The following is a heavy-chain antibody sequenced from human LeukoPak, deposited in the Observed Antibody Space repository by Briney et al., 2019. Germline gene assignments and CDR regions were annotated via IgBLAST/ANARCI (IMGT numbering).Heavy chain of an antibody. CDR2: TWNGKNDK. Sequence: GGSLRLSCATSGFTFSHYGMHWVRQAPGKGLDWVAVTWNGKNDKYYADSVKGRFTISRDDSKNTLYLQVNSLKTEDTAVYYCTTGGVAVAGTKVKVLPFDFWGQGTLVTVSS. V-gene: IGHV3-33*01. CDR1: GFTFSHYG. J-gene: IGHJ4*02. CDR3: TTGGVAVAGTKVKVLPFDF. D-gene: IGHD6-19*01.